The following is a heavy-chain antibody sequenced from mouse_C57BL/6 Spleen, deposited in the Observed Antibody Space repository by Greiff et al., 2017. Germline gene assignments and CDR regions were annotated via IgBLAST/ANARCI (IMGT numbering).Heavy chain of an antibody. D-gene: IGHD2-1*01. CDR2: INPGSGGN. J-gene: IGHJ4*01. V-gene: IGHV1-54*01. CDR1: GYAFTNYL. Sequence: QVQLQQSGAELVRPGTSVKVSCKASGYAFTNYLIEWVKQRPGQGLEWIGVINPGSGGNNYNEKFKGKATLTADKSSSTAYMQLSSLTSEDFAVYFCARGLYGNGAMDYWGQGTSVTVSS. CDR3: ARGLYGNGAMDY.